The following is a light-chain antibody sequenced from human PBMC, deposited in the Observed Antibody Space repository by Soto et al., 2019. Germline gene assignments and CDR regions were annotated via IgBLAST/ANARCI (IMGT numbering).Light chain of an antibody. Sequence: EVVLTQSPATLSLSPGERAALSCRASQSVSRYLAWYQHKPGQAPRLLIYDASNRATGIPARFSGSGSGTDFTLTISSLEPEDFAVYYCQHRNTLTFGGGTQVEIK. J-gene: IGKJ4*01. CDR3: QHRNTLT. V-gene: IGKV3-11*01. CDR1: QSVSRY. CDR2: DAS.